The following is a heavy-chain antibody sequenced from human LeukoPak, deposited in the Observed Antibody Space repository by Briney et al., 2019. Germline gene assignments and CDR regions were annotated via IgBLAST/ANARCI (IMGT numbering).Heavy chain of an antibody. Sequence: SETLSLTCAVYGGSFSGYYWSWIRQPPGKGREWIGEINHSGSTNYNPSLKSRVTISVDTSKPQFSLKLSSVTATDTAVYYCASRGYYDSSGYSDYWGQGTLVTVSS. CDR3: ASRGYYDSSGYSDY. CDR1: GGSFSGYY. V-gene: IGHV4-34*01. D-gene: IGHD3-22*01. J-gene: IGHJ4*02. CDR2: INHSGST.